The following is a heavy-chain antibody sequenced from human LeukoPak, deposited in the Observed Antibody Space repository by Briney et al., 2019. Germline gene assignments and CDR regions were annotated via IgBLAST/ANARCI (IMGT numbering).Heavy chain of an antibody. D-gene: IGHD2-15*01. CDR2: IIPIFGTA. Sequence: SVKVSCKASGYTFTSYAMNWVRQAPGQGLEWMGGIIPIFGTANYAQKFQGRVTITADKSTSTAYMELSSLRSEDTAVYYCASRIALSGSEEVDAFDIWGQGAMVTVSS. V-gene: IGHV1-69*06. CDR3: ASRIALSGSEEVDAFDI. CDR1: GYTFTSYA. J-gene: IGHJ3*02.